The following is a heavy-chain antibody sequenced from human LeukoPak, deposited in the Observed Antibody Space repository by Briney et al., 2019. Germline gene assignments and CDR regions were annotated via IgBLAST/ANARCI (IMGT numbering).Heavy chain of an antibody. CDR3: ATYRQVLLPFES. J-gene: IGHJ4*02. CDR1: GFTFDDHS. Sequence: PGGSLRLSCAASGFTFDDHSMHWVRQAPGKGLEWVSLINWNGGSTYYADSVKGRFTISRDNSKSTLSLQMNSLRAEDTAIYYCATYRQVLLPFESWGQGTLVTVSS. CDR2: INWNGGST. V-gene: IGHV3-43*01. D-gene: IGHD2-8*02.